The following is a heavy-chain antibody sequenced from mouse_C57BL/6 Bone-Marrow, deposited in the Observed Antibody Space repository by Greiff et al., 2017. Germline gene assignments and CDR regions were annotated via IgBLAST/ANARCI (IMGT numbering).Heavy chain of an antibody. CDR3: ARWDGYAWFAY. V-gene: IGHV14-2*01. D-gene: IGHD2-2*01. J-gene: IGHJ3*01. CDR1: GFNIKAYY. Sequence: EVQLQPSGAELVKLGASVKLSCTASGFNIKAYYLHWVKQRTEQGLEWIGRIDPEDGATKYAPKFQGKATITADKSSNTAYLQRSSLTSEDTAVYYCARWDGYAWFAYWGQGTLVTVSA. CDR2: IDPEDGAT.